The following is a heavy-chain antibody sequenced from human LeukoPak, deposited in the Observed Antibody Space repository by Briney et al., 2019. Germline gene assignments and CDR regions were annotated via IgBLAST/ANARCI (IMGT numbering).Heavy chain of an antibody. J-gene: IGHJ4*02. CDR1: GFTFSSYG. CDR3: AKDWRKNTAIDYGYFDY. Sequence: GGSLRLSCAASGFTFSSYGMHWVRQAPGKGLEWVAFIRYDGSNKYYADSVKGRFTISRDNSKNTLYLQMNSLRAEDTAVYYCAKDWRKNTAIDYGYFDYWGQGILVTVSS. CDR2: IRYDGSNK. V-gene: IGHV3-30*02. D-gene: IGHD5-18*01.